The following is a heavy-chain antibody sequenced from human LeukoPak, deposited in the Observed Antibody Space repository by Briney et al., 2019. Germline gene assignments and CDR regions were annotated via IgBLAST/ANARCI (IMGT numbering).Heavy chain of an antibody. CDR3: ARANFLYCSSTTCLFDY. D-gene: IGHD2-2*01. J-gene: IGHJ4*02. V-gene: IGHV1-2*02. Sequence: GASVKVSCKASGYTFTDYCMHWVRQAPGQGFEWMGWINPNDGDTNYAQKFQGRVTMTRDTSISTAHMEVSRLRSDDTAAYYCARANFLYCSSTTCLFDYWGQGTLVTVSS. CDR2: INPNDGDT. CDR1: GYTFTDYC.